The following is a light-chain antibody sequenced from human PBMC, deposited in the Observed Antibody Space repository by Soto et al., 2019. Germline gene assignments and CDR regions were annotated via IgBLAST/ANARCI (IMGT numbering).Light chain of an antibody. J-gene: IGKJ1*01. V-gene: IGKV1-5*01. CDR2: GAS. CDR3: QHYNSYSEA. CDR1: QSISSW. Sequence: VQRTQSPSTLSASVGDRVTITCRASQSISSWLAWYQQKPGKAPKLLIYGASSLESGVPSRFSGSGSGTEFTLTISSLQPDDFATYYCQHYNSYSEAFGQGTKVDIK.